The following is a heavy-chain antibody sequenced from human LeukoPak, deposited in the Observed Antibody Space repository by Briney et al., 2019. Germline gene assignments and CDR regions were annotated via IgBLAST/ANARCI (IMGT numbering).Heavy chain of an antibody. CDR1: GFTFDDYG. J-gene: IGHJ6*03. V-gene: IGHV3-20*04. CDR2: INWNGGST. CDR3: ARTAMAIYYYYYMDV. D-gene: IGHD5-18*01. Sequence: GGSLRLSCAASGFTFDDYGMSWVRQAPGKGLEWVSGINWNGGSTGYADSVKGRFTISRGNAKNSLYLQMNSLRAEDTALYYCARTAMAIYYYYYMDVWGKGTTVTVSS.